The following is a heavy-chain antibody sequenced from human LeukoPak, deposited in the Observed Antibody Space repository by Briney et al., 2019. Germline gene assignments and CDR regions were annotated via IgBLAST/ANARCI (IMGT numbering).Heavy chain of an antibody. CDR3: AKDRDGSGSFED. D-gene: IGHD3-10*01. Sequence: GGSLRLFCAASGFTFSSYAMSWVRQAPGKGLEWVSAISGSGGSTYYADSVKGRFTISRDNSKNTLYLQMNSLRAEDTAVYYCAKDRDGSGSFEDWGQGTLVTVSS. J-gene: IGHJ4*02. CDR1: GFTFSSYA. V-gene: IGHV3-23*01. CDR2: ISGSGGST.